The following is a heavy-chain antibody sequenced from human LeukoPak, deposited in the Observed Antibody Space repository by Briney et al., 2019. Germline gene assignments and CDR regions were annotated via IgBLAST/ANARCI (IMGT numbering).Heavy chain of an antibody. CDR3: ARDSASMSYGYCWFDY. CDR2: ISYDGSNK. V-gene: IGHV3-30*16. CDR1: GFTFSSYA. Sequence: GRSLRLSCAASGFTFSSYAMHWVRQAPGKGLEWVAVISYDGSNKYYADSVKGRFTISRDNSKNTLYLQMNSLRAEDTAVYYCARDSASMSYGYCWFDYWGQGTLVTVSS. J-gene: IGHJ4*02. D-gene: IGHD5-18*01.